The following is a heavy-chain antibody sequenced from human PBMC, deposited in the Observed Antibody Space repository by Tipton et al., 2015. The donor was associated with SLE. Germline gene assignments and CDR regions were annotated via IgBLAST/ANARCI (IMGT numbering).Heavy chain of an antibody. CDR2: IYHSGGT. J-gene: IGHJ2*01. V-gene: IGHV4-31*11. CDR1: GGSISNGDYY. Sequence: TLSLTCAVSGGSISNGDYYWSWIRQHPGKGLEWIGYIYHSGGTYYNPSLRSRVAISVDTSKNQFSLRLDSMTSAHTAVYYCARGGTDYDVWLGCPYFDLWGRGTLVTVSS. CDR3: ARGGTDYDVWLGCPYFDL. D-gene: IGHD3-3*01.